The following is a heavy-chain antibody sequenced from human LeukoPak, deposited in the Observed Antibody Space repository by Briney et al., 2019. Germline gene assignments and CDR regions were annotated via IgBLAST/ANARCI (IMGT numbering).Heavy chain of an antibody. J-gene: IGHJ6*02. V-gene: IGHV4-59*08. CDR2: IYYSGRT. CDR3: ARHEGVAGGRDYYYYGLDV. CDR1: GGSISSYY. D-gene: IGHD6-19*01. Sequence: PSETLSLTCTVSGGSISSYYWSWIRQPPGKGLEWIGYIYYSGRTNYNPSLTSRVTISVDTSRNQFSLKLNSVTAADTAVYYCARHEGVAGGRDYYYYGLDVWGQGTTVTVSS.